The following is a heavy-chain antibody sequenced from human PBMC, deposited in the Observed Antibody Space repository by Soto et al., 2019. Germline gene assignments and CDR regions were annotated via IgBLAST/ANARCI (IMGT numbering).Heavy chain of an antibody. CDR1: GFPFSSYG. CDR3: AKHSISAPRKPTSIFGVIAPRESYYYMDV. J-gene: IGHJ6*03. CDR2: ISGSDGNR. Sequence: PGGSLRLSCAASGFPFSSYGMSWVRQAPGKGLEWVSAISGSDGNRDYVDSVKGRFTISRDNSKNTLYLQMNSLRVEDTAVYYCAKHSISAPRKPTSIFGVIAPRESYYYMDVWGKGTTVTVSS. V-gene: IGHV3-23*01. D-gene: IGHD3-3*01.